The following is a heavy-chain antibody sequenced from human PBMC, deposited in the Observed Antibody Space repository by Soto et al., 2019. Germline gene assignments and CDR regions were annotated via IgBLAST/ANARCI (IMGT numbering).Heavy chain of an antibody. CDR1: GASISGFY. J-gene: IGHJ5*02. CDR3: VRDGTKTLRDWFDP. D-gene: IGHD1-1*01. CDR2: IYATGTT. Sequence: SETLSLTCTVSGASISGFYWSWIRKSAGEGLEWIGRIYATGTTDYNPSLKSRVMMSVDTSKKQFSLKLRSVTAADTAVYYCVRDGTKTLRDWFDPWGQGISVTVSS. V-gene: IGHV4-4*07.